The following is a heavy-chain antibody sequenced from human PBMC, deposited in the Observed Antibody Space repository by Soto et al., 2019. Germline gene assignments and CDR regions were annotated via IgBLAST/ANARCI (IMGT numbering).Heavy chain of an antibody. CDR3: AKHFNFSFHCPGDMRWIFDS. J-gene: IGHJ5*01. Sequence: EALSLTCAAYGGSFSGYYWSWIRQAAGKGLEWIGRVYTTGSTNYNPPLKSRVTISVDTSRHQFSLSLRSVTAADRAVYYCAKHFNFSFHCPGDMRWIFDSCGRGTLATVSP. D-gene: IGHD3-10*02. CDR1: GGSFSGYY. V-gene: IGHV4-59*10. CDR2: VYTTGST.